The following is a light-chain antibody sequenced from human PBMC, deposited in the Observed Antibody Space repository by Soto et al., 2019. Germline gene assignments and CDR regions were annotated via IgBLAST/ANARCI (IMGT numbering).Light chain of an antibody. Sequence: QSVLTQPASVSGSPGQSITISCTGTSSTVGGYNFVSWYQQIPGKAPKLMIYEVSNRPSGVSNRFSGSKSGNTASLTISGLQAEDEADYYCSSYTSSSTLDVFGTGTKVTVL. V-gene: IGLV2-14*01. CDR3: SSYTSSSTLDV. CDR1: SSTVGGYNF. J-gene: IGLJ1*01. CDR2: EVS.